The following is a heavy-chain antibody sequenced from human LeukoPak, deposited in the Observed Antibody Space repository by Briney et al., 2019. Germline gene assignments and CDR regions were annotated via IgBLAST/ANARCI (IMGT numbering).Heavy chain of an antibody. CDR1: GGSISSYY. Sequence: SETLSPTCTVSGGSISSYYWSWIRQPPGKGLEWIGYIYYSGSTNYNPSLKSRVTISVDTSKNQFSLKLSSVTAADTAVYYCARSGGIPSNFDYWGQGTLVTVSS. CDR2: IYYSGST. J-gene: IGHJ4*02. CDR3: ARSGGIPSNFDY. V-gene: IGHV4-59*08. D-gene: IGHD3-16*01.